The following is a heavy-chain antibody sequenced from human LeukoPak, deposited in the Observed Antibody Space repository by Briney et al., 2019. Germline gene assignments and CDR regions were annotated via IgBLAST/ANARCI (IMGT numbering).Heavy chain of an antibody. J-gene: IGHJ3*02. CDR2: ISSSSSTI. Sequence: GGSLRLSCAASGFTFSSYNMNWVRQAPGKGLEWVSYISSSSSTIYYADSVKGRFTISRDNAKNSLYLQMNSLRAEDTAVYYCARDILPRAFDIWGQGTMVTVSS. V-gene: IGHV3-48*04. CDR1: GFTFSSYN. D-gene: IGHD2-2*02. CDR3: ARDILPRAFDI.